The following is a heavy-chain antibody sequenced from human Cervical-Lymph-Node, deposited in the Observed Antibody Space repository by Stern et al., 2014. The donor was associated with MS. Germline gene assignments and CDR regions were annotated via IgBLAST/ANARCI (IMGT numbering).Heavy chain of an antibody. Sequence: VQLVESGGGVVQPGRSLRLSCAASGFTFSSYGMHWVRQAPGKGLEWVAIIWYDGSKKYYADSVKGRFTISRDNSKSTLYLQMNSLRAEDTAVYYCARGLGYYDRSGYFNWFDPWGQGTLVTVSS. V-gene: IGHV3-33*01. CDR2: IWYDGSKK. D-gene: IGHD3-22*01. CDR1: GFTFSSYG. CDR3: ARGLGYYDRSGYFNWFDP. J-gene: IGHJ5*02.